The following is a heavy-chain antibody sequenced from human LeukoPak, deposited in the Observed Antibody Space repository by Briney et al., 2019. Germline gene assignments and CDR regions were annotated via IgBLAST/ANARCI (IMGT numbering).Heavy chain of an antibody. CDR2: INPNSGGT. V-gene: IGHV1-2*02. J-gene: IGHJ3*02. CDR3: ARETAAAFDI. Sequence: GASVQVSCKASGYTYTGYYMHWVRQAPGQGLEWMGWINPNSGGTNYAQKFQDRVTMTSDTSISTAYMELSRLRSDDTAVYCCARETAAAFDIWGQGAMVTVSS. D-gene: IGHD1-14*01. CDR1: GYTYTGYY.